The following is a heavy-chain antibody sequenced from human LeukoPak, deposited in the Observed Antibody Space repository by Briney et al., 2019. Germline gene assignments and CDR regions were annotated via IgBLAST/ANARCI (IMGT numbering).Heavy chain of an antibody. CDR1: GGSFSGYY. Sequence: SETLSLTCAVYGGSFSGYYWSWIRQPPGKGLEWIGEINHSGSTNYNPSLKSRVTISVDTSKNQFSLKLSSVTAADTAVYYCARPGDSRGHHYYSFNYWGQGTLVTVSS. CDR3: ARPGDSRGHHYYSFNY. J-gene: IGHJ4*02. V-gene: IGHV4-34*01. D-gene: IGHD3-22*01. CDR2: INHSGST.